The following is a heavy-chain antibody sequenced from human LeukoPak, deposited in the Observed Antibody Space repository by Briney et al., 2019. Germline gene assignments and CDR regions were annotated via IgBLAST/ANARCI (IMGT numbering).Heavy chain of an antibody. V-gene: IGHV3-30*18. CDR2: ISYDGSNK. J-gene: IGHJ4*02. CDR1: GFTFSSYG. Sequence: GGSLRLSCAASGFTFSSYGMHWVRQAPGKGLEWVAVISYDGSNKYYADSVKGRFTISRDNSKNTLYLQMNSLRAEDTAVYYCAKARRIQLWLPLYWGQGTLVTVSS. D-gene: IGHD5-18*01. CDR3: AKARRIQLWLPLY.